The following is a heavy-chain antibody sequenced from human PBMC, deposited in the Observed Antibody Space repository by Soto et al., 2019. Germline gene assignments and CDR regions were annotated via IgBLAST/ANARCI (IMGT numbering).Heavy chain of an antibody. Sequence: PVGSLRLSCAASGFTFSSYGMHWVRQAPGKGLEWVAVISYDGSNKYYADSVKGRFTISRDNSKNTLYLQMNSLRAEDTAVYYCAKDVFPIVGATKYYYGMDVWGQGTTVTVSS. CDR1: GFTFSSYG. CDR3: AKDVFPIVGATKYYYGMDV. CDR2: ISYDGSNK. V-gene: IGHV3-30*18. J-gene: IGHJ6*02. D-gene: IGHD1-26*01.